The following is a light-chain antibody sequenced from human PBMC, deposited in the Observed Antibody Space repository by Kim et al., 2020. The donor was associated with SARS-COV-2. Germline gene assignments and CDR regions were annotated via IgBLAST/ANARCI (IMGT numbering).Light chain of an antibody. CDR3: CSYAGSRV. V-gene: IGLV2-23*02. Sequence: QSALTQPASVSGSPGQSITISCTGTSSDVGSYNLVSWYQQHPDKAPKLMIYEVSKRPSGVSNRFSGSKSGNTASLTISGLLAEDEADYYCCSYAGSRVFGGGTQLTVL. CDR1: SSDVGSYNL. CDR2: EVS. J-gene: IGLJ2*01.